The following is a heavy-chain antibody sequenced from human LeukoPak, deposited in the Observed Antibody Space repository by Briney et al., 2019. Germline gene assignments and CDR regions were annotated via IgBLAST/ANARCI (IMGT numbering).Heavy chain of an antibody. CDR3: ARSITIEDALDI. CDR1: GFTFSDFY. D-gene: IGHD3-3*01. CDR2: ISGSSTHT. J-gene: IGHJ3*02. Sequence: GGSLRLSCAASGFTFSDFYMSWIRQAPGKGPEWVSYISGSSTHTNYADSVKGRFTISRDNAKKSLYLQMNSLRAEDTAVYYCARSITIEDALDIWGQGTMVTVSS. V-gene: IGHV3-11*03.